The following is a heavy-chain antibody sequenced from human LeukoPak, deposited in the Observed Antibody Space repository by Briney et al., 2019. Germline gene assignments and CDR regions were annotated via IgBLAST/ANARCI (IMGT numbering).Heavy chain of an antibody. V-gene: IGHV3-21*01. Sequence: GGSLRLSCAASGFTFSRYSMNWVRQAPGKGLEWVSSISSSSSYIYYAESVKGRFTMSRDNAKNSLYLQMNSLRAEDTAVYYCARATTYDILTGYFDYWGQGTLVTVSS. CDR2: ISSSSSYI. CDR3: ARATTYDILTGYFDY. D-gene: IGHD3-9*01. CDR1: GFTFSRYS. J-gene: IGHJ4*02.